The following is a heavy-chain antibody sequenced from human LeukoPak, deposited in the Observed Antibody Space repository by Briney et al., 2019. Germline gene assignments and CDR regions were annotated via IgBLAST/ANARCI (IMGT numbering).Heavy chain of an antibody. J-gene: IGHJ4*02. CDR2: IKSKTDGGTT. Sequence: GGSLRLSCAASGFTFSSNYMSWVRQAPGKGLEWVGRIKSKTDGGTTDYAATVKGRFTITRDEKKKTLYLQMNSLKTEDTAVYYCTTLGYCSSTSCRRKYYFDYWGQGTLVTVSS. V-gene: IGHV3-15*01. CDR3: TTLGYCSSTSCRRKYYFDY. CDR1: GFTFSSNY. D-gene: IGHD2-2*01.